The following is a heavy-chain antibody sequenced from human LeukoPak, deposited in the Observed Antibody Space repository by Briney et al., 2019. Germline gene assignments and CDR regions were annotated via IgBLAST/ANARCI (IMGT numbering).Heavy chain of an antibody. CDR1: GFTFSSYA. J-gene: IGHJ4*02. V-gene: IGHV3-30*04. D-gene: IGHD1-1*01. CDR3: AGTAAGSFDY. Sequence: GGSLRLSCAASGFTFSSYAMHWVRQAPGKGLEWVAVISYDGSNKYYADSVKGRFTISRDNSKNMLYLQMNSLRAEDTAVYYCAGTAAGSFDYWGQGTLVTVSS. CDR2: ISYDGSNK.